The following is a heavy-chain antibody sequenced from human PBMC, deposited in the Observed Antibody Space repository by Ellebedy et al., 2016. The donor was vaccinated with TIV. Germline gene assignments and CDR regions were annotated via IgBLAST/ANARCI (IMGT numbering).Heavy chain of an antibody. D-gene: IGHD3-10*01. CDR2: ISLSSSTI. V-gene: IGHV3-48*02. Sequence: GESLKISCAAPGFTFSSYSMNWVRQAPGKGLEWVSHISLSSSTIYYADSVKGRFTISRDNAKNSLSLQMNSLRDEDTAVYYCARGPRFGESSFDYWGQGTLVTVSS. CDR3: ARGPRFGESSFDY. J-gene: IGHJ4*02. CDR1: GFTFSSYS.